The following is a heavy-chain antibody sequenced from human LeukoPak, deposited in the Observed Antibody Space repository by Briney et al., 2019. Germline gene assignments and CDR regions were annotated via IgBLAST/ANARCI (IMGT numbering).Heavy chain of an antibody. CDR3: AIDLYGRSYGDYPPESF. D-gene: IGHD4-17*01. CDR1: GFTFSSFG. V-gene: IGHV3-33*01. Sequence: GGSLRLSCAASGFTFSSFGMHWVRQAPGKGLEWVAAIWYVGSNKYYADSVKGRFTISRDNSKNTLYLQMNSLRAEDTAVYYCAIDLYGRSYGDYPPESFGGQGTMVTVS. J-gene: IGHJ3*01. CDR2: IWYVGSNK.